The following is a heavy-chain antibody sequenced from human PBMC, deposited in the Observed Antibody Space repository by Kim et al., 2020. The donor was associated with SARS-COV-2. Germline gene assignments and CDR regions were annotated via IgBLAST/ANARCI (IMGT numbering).Heavy chain of an antibody. D-gene: IGHD3-3*01. J-gene: IGHJ3*02. Sequence: QKFQGRVTMTEDTSTDTAYMELSSLRSEDTAVYYCATDRAIFGVVSAFDIWGQGTMVTISS. V-gene: IGHV1-24*01. CDR3: ATDRAIFGVVSAFDI.